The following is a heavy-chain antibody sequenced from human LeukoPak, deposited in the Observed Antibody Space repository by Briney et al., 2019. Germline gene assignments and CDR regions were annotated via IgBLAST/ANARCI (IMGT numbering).Heavy chain of an antibody. V-gene: IGHV3-23*01. D-gene: IGHD6-13*01. CDR3: AKPGTNSSSWYGLNWFDP. CDR1: GFTFSSYA. CDR2: ISGSGGST. Sequence: GGSLRLSCAASGFTFSSYAMSWVRQAPGKGLEWVSAISGSGGSTYYADSVKGRFTISRDNSKNTLYLQMNSLRAEDTAVYYCAKPGTNSSSWYGLNWFDPWGQGTLVTVSS. J-gene: IGHJ5*02.